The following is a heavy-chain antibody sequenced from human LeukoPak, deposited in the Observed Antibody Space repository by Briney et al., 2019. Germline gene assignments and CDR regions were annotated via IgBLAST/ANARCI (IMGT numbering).Heavy chain of an antibody. CDR3: ARGGFYYDTSGYYFYYFDY. Sequence: GASVTVSCKASGYTFTGYYMHWVRQAPGQGLEWMGWINPNSGGTNYAQKFQGRVTMTRDTSISTAYMELSRLRSDDTAVDYCARGGFYYDTSGYYFYYFDYWGQGTLVTVSS. V-gene: IGHV1-2*02. J-gene: IGHJ4*02. CDR2: INPNSGGT. D-gene: IGHD3-22*01. CDR1: GYTFTGYY.